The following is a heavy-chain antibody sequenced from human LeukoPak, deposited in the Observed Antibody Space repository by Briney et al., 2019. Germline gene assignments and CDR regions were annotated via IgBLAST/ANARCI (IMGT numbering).Heavy chain of an antibody. CDR2: IRYDGSNK. CDR1: GFTFSSYG. CDR3: AKDALFTRYDSSGLDY. Sequence: TGGSLRLSCAASGFTFSSYGMHWVRQAPGKGLEWVAFIRYDGSNKYYADSVKGRFTISRDNSKNTLYLQMNSLRAEDTAVYYCAKDALFTRYDSSGLDYWGQGTLVTVSS. D-gene: IGHD3-22*01. V-gene: IGHV3-30*02. J-gene: IGHJ4*02.